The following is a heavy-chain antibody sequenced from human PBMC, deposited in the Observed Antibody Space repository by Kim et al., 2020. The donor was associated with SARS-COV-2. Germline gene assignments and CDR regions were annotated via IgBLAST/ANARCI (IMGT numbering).Heavy chain of an antibody. CDR1: GGSISSYY. CDR3: ARSTYYDYIWGSYSIFDY. D-gene: IGHD3-16*01. V-gene: IGHV4-59*13. J-gene: IGHJ4*02. Sequence: SETLSLTCTVSGGSISSYYWSWIRQPPGKGLEWIGYIYYSGSTNYNPSLKSRVTISVDTSKNQFSLKLSSVTAADTAVYYCARSTYYDYIWGSYSIFDYWGQGTLVTVSS. CDR2: IYYSGST.